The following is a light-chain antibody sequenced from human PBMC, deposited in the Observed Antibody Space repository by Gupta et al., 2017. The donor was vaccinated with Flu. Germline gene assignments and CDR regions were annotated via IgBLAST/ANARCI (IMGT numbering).Light chain of an antibody. CDR2: AAS. CDR1: QSVSGSY. CDR3: QQYDNSPQT. J-gene: IGKJ1*01. V-gene: IGKV3-20*01. Sequence: GTLSLSPGERATLSCRASQSVSGSYVAWYQQKPGQAPRLLIYAASSRATGIPDRFSGSGSGTDFTLTISRLEPEDFAVYYCQQYDNSPQTFGQGTKVEIK.